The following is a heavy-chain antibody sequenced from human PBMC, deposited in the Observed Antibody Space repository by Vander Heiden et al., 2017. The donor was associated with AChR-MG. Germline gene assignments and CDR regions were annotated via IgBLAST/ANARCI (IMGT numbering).Heavy chain of an antibody. CDR1: GSTFSSYA. Sequence: EVPLLESGGDLVQPGGSLRLACAASGSTFSSYAMTWVRQGPGKGLGWVSSISGGDTSTYYADSVKGRFTISRDNSKNTLYLQMNSLRAEDTAVYYCAYGTTWYGGDFWGQGTLVTVSS. CDR2: ISGGDTST. J-gene: IGHJ4*02. V-gene: IGHV3-23*01. D-gene: IGHD3-10*01. CDR3: AYGTTWYGGDF.